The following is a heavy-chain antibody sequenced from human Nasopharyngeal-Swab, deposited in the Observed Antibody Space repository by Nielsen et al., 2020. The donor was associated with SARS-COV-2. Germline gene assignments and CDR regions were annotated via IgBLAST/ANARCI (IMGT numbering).Heavy chain of an antibody. CDR3: ARGQEFGYYYYMDV. CDR2: APHHGSGI. V-gene: IGHV3-30*03. Sequence: GESLKISCAASGFTFSIHGMHWVRQAPGKGLERVAVAPHHGSGIFYADSVKGRFTISRDNSKNTVYLQLNTLRPEDTAVYYCARGQEFGYYYYMDVWGKGTAVTVSS. J-gene: IGHJ6*03. D-gene: IGHD3-3*01. CDR1: GFTFSIHG.